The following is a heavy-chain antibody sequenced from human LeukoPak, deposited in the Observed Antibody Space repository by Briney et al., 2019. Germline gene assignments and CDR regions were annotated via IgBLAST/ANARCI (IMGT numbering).Heavy chain of an antibody. V-gene: IGHV3-21*01. CDR1: GFTFSSYT. CDR3: ARDQYSYAHAAH. Sequence: PGGSLRLSCAASGFTFSSYTMNWVRQAPGKGLEWVSVKGRFTISRDNAKNSLYLQMNSLRAEDTAVYYCARDQYSYAHAAHWGQGTLVSASS. D-gene: IGHD5-18*01. J-gene: IGHJ4*02.